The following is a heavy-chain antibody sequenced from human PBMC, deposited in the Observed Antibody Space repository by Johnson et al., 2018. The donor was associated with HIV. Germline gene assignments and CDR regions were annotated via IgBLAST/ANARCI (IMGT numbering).Heavy chain of an antibody. CDR1: GFTFSNYA. V-gene: IGHV3-30-3*01. CDR3: AREGALGAYDAFDI. D-gene: IGHD3-10*01. J-gene: IGHJ3*02. Sequence: QVQLVESGGGVVQPGRSLRLSCAASGFTFSNYAIHWVRQAPGKGLEWVAVISYDGSNKYYADSVKGRFTISRDNSKNTLYLQMNSLRAEDTAVYYCAREGALGAYDAFDIWGQGTMVTFSS. CDR2: ISYDGSNK.